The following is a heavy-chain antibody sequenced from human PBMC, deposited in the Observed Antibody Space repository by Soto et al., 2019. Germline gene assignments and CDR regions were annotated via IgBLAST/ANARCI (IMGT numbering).Heavy chain of an antibody. CDR3: ARDREGGYSYGSFQH. CDR1: GGTFSSYT. V-gene: IGHV1-46*03. Sequence: ASVKVSCKASGGTFSSYTISWVRQAPGQGLEWMGIINPSGGSTSYAQKFQGRVTMTRDTSTSTVYMELSSLRSEDTAVYYCARDREGGYSYGSFQHWGQ. J-gene: IGHJ1*01. CDR2: INPSGGST. D-gene: IGHD5-18*01.